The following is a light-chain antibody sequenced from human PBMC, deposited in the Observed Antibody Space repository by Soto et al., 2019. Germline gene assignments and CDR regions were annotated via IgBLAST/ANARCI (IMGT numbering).Light chain of an antibody. V-gene: IGLV8-61*01. CDR1: SGSVSTSYY. J-gene: IGLJ2*01. CDR3: VLYMGSSIWV. Sequence: QAVVTQEPSFSVSPGGTVTLTCGLSSGSVSTSYYPSWYQQTPGQPPRTLIYSTNTRSSGVPDRFSGSILGNKAALTITGAQADDESDYYCVLYMGSSIWVFGGGTKLTVL. CDR2: STN.